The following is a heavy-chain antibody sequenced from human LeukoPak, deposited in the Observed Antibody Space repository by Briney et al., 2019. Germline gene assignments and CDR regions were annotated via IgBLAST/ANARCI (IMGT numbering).Heavy chain of an antibody. V-gene: IGHV3-23*01. Sequence: GGSLRLSCAASGFTFSNYGMTWVRQAPGKGLEWVSTIDGDGGDTHYADSVKGRFTISRDNFKNTLYLQMNSLGAEDTAVYYCALDPQYDFDYWGQGTLVTVSS. CDR1: GFTFSNYG. D-gene: IGHD2-2*01. J-gene: IGHJ4*02. CDR2: IDGDGGDT. CDR3: ALDPQYDFDY.